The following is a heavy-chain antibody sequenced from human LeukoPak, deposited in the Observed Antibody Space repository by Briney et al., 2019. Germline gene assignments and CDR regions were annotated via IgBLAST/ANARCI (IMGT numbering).Heavy chain of an antibody. CDR1: GGSISSYY. Sequence: SETLSLTCTVSGGSISSYYWSWIRQPPGKGLEWIGYIYYSGSTNYNPSLESRVTISVDTSKNQFSLKLSSVTAADTAVYYCARERIAVAGRAFDYWGQGTLVTVSS. D-gene: IGHD6-19*01. V-gene: IGHV4-59*01. J-gene: IGHJ4*02. CDR3: ARERIAVAGRAFDY. CDR2: IYYSGST.